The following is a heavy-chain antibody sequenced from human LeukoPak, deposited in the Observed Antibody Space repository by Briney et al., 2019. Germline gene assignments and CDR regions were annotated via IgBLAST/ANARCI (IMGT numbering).Heavy chain of an antibody. CDR2: ISYDGSNK. CDR3: AKGLYEAANWFDP. J-gene: IGHJ5*02. V-gene: IGHV3-30*18. Sequence: GGSLRLSCAGSRFTFSSYGMHWVRQAPGKGLEWVAVISYDGSNKYYADSVKGRFTISRDNSKNTLYLQMNSLRAEDTAVYYCAKGLYEAANWFDPWGQGTLVTVSS. D-gene: IGHD2/OR15-2a*01. CDR1: RFTFSSYG.